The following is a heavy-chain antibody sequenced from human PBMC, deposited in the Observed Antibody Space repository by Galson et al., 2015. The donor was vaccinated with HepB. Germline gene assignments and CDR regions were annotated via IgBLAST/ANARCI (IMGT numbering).Heavy chain of an antibody. CDR3: AKERGYSGYDCSFEY. Sequence: SLRLSCAASGFTFSSYWMSWVRQAPGKGLEWVSGVSGSGANTYYADSVKGRFTISRDNSRNTLYLQMNSLRAEDAAVYYCAKERGYSGYDCSFEYWGQGALVTVSS. CDR1: GFTFSSYW. D-gene: IGHD5-12*01. CDR2: VSGSGANT. J-gene: IGHJ4*02. V-gene: IGHV3-23*01.